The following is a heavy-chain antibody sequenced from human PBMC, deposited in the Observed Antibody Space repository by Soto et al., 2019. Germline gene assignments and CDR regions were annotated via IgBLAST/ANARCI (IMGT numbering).Heavy chain of an antibody. Sequence: SVKVACNTSGYTFSNYGITWVRQAPRQPLEWLGWISLYSDGTNYAQKFQGRVSMTTDTSTTTAYMELRSLRSDDTAVYYCARVVPGAEAWFCPWGQGALVTVS. D-gene: IGHD2-2*01. J-gene: IGHJ5*02. V-gene: IGHV1-18*01. CDR1: GYTFSNYG. CDR2: ISLYSDGT. CDR3: ARVVPGAEAWFCP.